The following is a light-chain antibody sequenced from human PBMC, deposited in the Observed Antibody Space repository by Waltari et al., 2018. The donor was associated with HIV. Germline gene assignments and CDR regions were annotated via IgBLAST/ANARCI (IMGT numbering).Light chain of an antibody. CDR2: GNI. CDR3: QSYDSSLSGSWV. V-gene: IGLV1-40*01. Sequence: ISCTGSSSNIGAGYDVHWYQHLPGTAPKLLIYGNINRPSGVPDRFSGSKSGTSASLAITGLQAEDEADYYCQSYDSSLSGSWVFGGGTKLTVL. J-gene: IGLJ3*02. CDR1: SSNIGAGYD.